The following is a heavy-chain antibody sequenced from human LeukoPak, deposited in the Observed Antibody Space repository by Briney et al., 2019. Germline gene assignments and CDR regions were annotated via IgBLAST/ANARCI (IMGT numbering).Heavy chain of an antibody. CDR2: ISSSSSYI. CDR3: ARTGLADAFDI. V-gene: IGHV3-11*06. CDR1: GFTFSDYY. Sequence: TGGSLRLSCAASGFTFSDYYMSWILQAPGKGLEWVSSISSSSSYIYYADSVKGRFTISRDNAKNSLYLQMNSLRAEDTAVYYCARTGLADAFDIWGQGTMVTVS. J-gene: IGHJ3*02.